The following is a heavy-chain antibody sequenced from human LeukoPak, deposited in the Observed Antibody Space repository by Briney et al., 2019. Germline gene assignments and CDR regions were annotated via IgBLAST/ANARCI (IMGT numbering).Heavy chain of an antibody. CDR1: GFTFDDYA. D-gene: IGHD3-10*01. Sequence: QPGRSLRLSCAASGFTFDDYAMHWVRQAPGKGLEWVSGISWNSGSIGYADSVKGRFTISRDNAKNSLYLQMNSLRAEDTALYYCAKDDSFDSGAFDIWGQGTMVTVSS. V-gene: IGHV3-9*01. J-gene: IGHJ3*02. CDR3: AKDDSFDSGAFDI. CDR2: ISWNSGSI.